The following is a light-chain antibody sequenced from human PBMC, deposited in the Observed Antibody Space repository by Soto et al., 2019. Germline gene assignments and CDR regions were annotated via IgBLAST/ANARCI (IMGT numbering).Light chain of an antibody. J-gene: IGKJ1*01. CDR1: QSVSSY. CDR2: DAS. CDR3: QQRSNWWT. V-gene: IGKV3-11*01. Sequence: EIVLTQSPATLSLSPGERATLSCRASQSVSSYLAWYQQKPGQAPRLLIYDASNGATGIPARFSGSGSGTEFTLTISSLEPEDFAAYYCQQRSNWWTFGQGTKVEIK.